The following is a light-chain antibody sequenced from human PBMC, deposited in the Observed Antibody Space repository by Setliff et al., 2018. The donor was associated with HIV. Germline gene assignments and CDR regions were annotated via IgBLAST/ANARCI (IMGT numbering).Light chain of an antibody. Sequence: QSALTQPASVSGSPGQSITISCTGTSSDVGGYNYVSWYQQHPGKVPKLIIYEVSNRPSGVSNRFSGSKSDNTASLTISGLQAEDEADYYCSSYTGSTLYVFGTGTKVTVL. CDR3: SSYTGSTLYV. CDR2: EVS. CDR1: SSDVGGYNY. V-gene: IGLV2-14*01. J-gene: IGLJ1*01.